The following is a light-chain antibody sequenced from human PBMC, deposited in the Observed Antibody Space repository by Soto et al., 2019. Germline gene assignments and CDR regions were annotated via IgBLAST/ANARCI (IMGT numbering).Light chain of an antibody. V-gene: IGKV3-20*01. CDR1: QSLSVSY. CDR2: STS. J-gene: IGKJ1*01. Sequence: EIVLTQSPGTLSLSPGDRATLSCRASQSLSVSYIAWYQQKPGQAPRLLIYSTSTRAAGIPDRFTGRGSGTHVTLAISRLEPEDFAVYYCHQFGDSPQPFGQGTTVEV. CDR3: HQFGDSPQP.